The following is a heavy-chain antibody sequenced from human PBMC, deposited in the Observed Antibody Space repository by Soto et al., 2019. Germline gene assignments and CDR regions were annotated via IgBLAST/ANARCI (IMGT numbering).Heavy chain of an antibody. V-gene: IGHV3-30-3*01. CDR2: ISYDGSNT. CDR3: ARVLGRLLWFGELSFGWFDP. D-gene: IGHD3-10*01. CDR1: GFTFSSYA. Sequence: GGSLRLSCAASGFTFSSYAMHWVRQDPGKGLEGVAVISYDGSNTYYAASVKGRLTISGDTSKNKLSLQMNSLSAEDTAVYYCARVLGRLLWFGELSFGWFDPWGQGTLVTVSS. J-gene: IGHJ5*02.